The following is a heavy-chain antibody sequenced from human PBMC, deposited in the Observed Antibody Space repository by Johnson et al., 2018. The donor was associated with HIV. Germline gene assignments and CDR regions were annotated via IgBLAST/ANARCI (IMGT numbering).Heavy chain of an antibody. Sequence: EVQLVESGGGLVKPGGSLRLSCAASGFTFSSYAMHWVRQAPGKGLEWVGRTRNKANSYTTEYAASVKGRFTIPRDASKNSMYLQMNSLKTQDTAVYYCTRVRGYRGSLGAFDIWGQGTMVTVSS. CDR2: TRNKANSYTT. D-gene: IGHD1-26*01. CDR1: GFTFSSYA. CDR3: TRVRGYRGSLGAFDI. V-gene: IGHV3-72*01. J-gene: IGHJ3*02.